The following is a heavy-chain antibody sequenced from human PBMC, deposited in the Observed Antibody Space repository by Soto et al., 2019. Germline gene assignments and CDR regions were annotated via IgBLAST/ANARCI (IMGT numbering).Heavy chain of an antibody. V-gene: IGHV3-30-3*01. D-gene: IGHD5-18*01. J-gene: IGHJ6*02. Sequence: PGGSLRLSCADSGFTFSSYAMHWVRQAPGKGLEWVAVISYDGSNKYYADSVKGRFTISRDNSKNTLYLQMNSLRAEDTAVYYCARAIKRGYSYGTIGMDVWGQGTTVTVSS. CDR1: GFTFSSYA. CDR3: ARAIKRGYSYGTIGMDV. CDR2: ISYDGSNK.